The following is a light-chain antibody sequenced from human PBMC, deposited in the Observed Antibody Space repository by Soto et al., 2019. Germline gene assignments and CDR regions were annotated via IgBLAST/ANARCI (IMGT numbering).Light chain of an antibody. CDR2: DAS. J-gene: IGKJ2*01. V-gene: IGKV1-39*01. CDR3: QQSFSRPMYT. CDR1: QTISTY. Sequence: DIQMTQSPSSLSASVGDRVMIACRASQTISTYLNWYQQKQGTAPKLLIYDASTLQSGVPSRFSGSGSGTDFTLTISNLQPEDFATFYCQQSFSRPMYTFGQGTKVEIK.